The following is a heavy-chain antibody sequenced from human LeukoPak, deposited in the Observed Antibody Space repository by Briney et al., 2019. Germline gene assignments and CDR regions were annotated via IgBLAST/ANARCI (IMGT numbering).Heavy chain of an antibody. Sequence: PGGSLRLSCAASGFTFSSYGMHWVRQAPGKGLEWVAVIWYDGSNKYYADSVKGRFTISRDNSKNTLYLQMNSLRAEDTAVYYCAKDYWYCSGPNWFDPWGQGTLVTVSS. CDR2: IWYDGSNK. CDR3: AKDYWYCSGPNWFDP. V-gene: IGHV3-33*06. CDR1: GFTFSSYG. D-gene: IGHD6-19*01. J-gene: IGHJ5*02.